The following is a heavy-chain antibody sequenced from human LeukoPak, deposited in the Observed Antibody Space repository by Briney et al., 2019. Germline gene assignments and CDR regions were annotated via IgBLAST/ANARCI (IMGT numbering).Heavy chain of an antibody. CDR2: ISWDGGSS. V-gene: IGHV3-43D*03. J-gene: IGHJ6*04. CDR3: AELGITMIGGV. CDR1: GFTFDDYA. Sequence: GGSLRLSCAASGFTFDDYAMHWVRHAPGKGLEWVSLISWDGGSSYYADSVKGRFTISRDNSKNSLYLQMNSLRAEDTAVYYCAELGITMIGGVWGKGTTVTISS. D-gene: IGHD3-10*02.